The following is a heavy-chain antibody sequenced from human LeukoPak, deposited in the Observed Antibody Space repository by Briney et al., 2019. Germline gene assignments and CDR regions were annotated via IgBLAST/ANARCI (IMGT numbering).Heavy chain of an antibody. V-gene: IGHV1-18*01. J-gene: IGHJ3*02. CDR1: GYTFTSYG. CDR3: ARVRLTMGDAFDI. CDR2: ISAYNGNT. Sequence: ASVKVSCKASGYTFTSYGISWVRQAPGQGLEWMGWISAYNGNTNYAQKPQGRVTMTTDTSSSTAYMELRSLRSDDTAVYYCARVRLTMGDAFDIWGQGTMVTVSS. D-gene: IGHD3-10*01.